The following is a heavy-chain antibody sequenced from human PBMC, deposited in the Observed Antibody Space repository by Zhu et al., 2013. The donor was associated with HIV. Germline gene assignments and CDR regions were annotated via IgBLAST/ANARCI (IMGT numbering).Heavy chain of an antibody. Sequence: QVQLVQSGAEVKKPGSSVKVSCKASGGTFSSYAISWVRQAPGQGLEWMGGIIPIFGTANHAQKFQGRVTITADDSTTTAYMELRSLRSEDTAVYYRARTHIYSNSLLGWFDPWGQGTLVTVSS. CDR3: ARTHIYSNSLLGWFDP. J-gene: IGHJ5*02. D-gene: IGHD4-4*01. CDR2: IIPIFGTA. V-gene: IGHV1-69*01. CDR1: GGTFSSYA.